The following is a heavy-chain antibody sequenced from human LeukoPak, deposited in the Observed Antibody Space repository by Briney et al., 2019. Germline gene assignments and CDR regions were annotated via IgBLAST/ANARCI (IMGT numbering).Heavy chain of an antibody. CDR3: ATCTGGSCYSPIEF. D-gene: IGHD2-15*01. Sequence: GRSLRLSCAASGFTFSSYGMHWVRQAPGKGLEWVAVIWYDGSNKYYADSVKGRFTISRDNSKNTLYLQMNSLRAEDTAIYYCATCTGGSCYSPIEFWGRGTLVTVSS. CDR2: IWYDGSNK. CDR1: GFTFSSYG. V-gene: IGHV3-33*01. J-gene: IGHJ4*02.